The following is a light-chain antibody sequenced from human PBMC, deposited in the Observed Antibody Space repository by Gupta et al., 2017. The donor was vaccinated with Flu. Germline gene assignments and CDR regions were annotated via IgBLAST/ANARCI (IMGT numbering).Light chain of an antibody. V-gene: IGLV3-21*02. CDR2: DDS. CDR1: NIGIKS. J-gene: IGLJ3*02. Sequence: SYVLTQPPSVSVAPGQTARITCGGNNIGIKSVQWYQQKPGQSPLLVVHDDSARRSGIPERFSGSNSGNTATLSISGVEAGEEAGDEADYYCQVWDSSNDHPVFGGGTKLTVL. CDR3: QVWDSSNDHPV.